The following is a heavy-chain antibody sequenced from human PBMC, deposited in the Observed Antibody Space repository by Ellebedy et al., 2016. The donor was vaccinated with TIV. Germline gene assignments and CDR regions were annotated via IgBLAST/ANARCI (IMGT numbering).Heavy chain of an antibody. J-gene: IGHJ5*02. V-gene: IGHV3-74*01. CDR2: ISSDVSYT. CDR1: GFTFSSHW. Sequence: GESLKISCTASGFTFSSHWMHWVRQAPGKGLVWVSRISSDVSYTSYADSVKGRFTISRDNAKNTLYLQMNSLRAEDTAVYYCARDIPQRPNPARFDPWGQGTLVPVSS. CDR3: ARDIPQRPNPARFDP. D-gene: IGHD1-1*01.